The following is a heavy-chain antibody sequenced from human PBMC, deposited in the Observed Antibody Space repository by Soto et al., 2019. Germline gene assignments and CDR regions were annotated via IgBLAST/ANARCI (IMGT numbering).Heavy chain of an antibody. V-gene: IGHV1-18*01. CDR1: GYTFTSYG. Sequence: GASVKVSCKASGYTFTSYGISWVRQAPGQGLEWMGWISAYNGNTNYAQKLQGRVTMTTDTSTSTAYMELRSLRSDDTAVYYCARVILSYYYGSGSYYASRLDYWGQGTLVTVSS. CDR3: ARVILSYYYGSGSYYASRLDY. J-gene: IGHJ4*02. D-gene: IGHD3-10*01. CDR2: ISAYNGNT.